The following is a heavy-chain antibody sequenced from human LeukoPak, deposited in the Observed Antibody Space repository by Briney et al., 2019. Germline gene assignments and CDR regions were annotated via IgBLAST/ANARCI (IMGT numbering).Heavy chain of an antibody. J-gene: IGHJ3*01. D-gene: IGHD3-16*01. Sequence: PGGSLRLSCAASGFTFRTYAMSWVRQAPGKGLEWVALIFSDGSNEYYADSVKGRFTISRDNSKNTLYLQINGLTSEDTAVYSCARGIWETNSVAFDLWGQGTMVIVS. V-gene: IGHV3-30*04. CDR3: ARGIWETNSVAFDL. CDR2: IFSDGSNE. CDR1: GFTFRTYA.